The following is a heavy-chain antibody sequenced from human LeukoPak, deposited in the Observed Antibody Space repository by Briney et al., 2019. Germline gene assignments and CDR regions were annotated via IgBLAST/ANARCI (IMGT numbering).Heavy chain of an antibody. CDR1: GGSIGSSSYY. CDR2: IYHSGNT. J-gene: IGHJ4*02. CDR3: ASPLGYCTTTTCYGDY. V-gene: IGHV4-39*01. D-gene: IGHD2-2*01. Sequence: PSETLSLTCTVSGGSIGSSSYYWGWIRQPPGKGLEWIGSIYHSGNTYYNPSPKNRVTISVDTSKNQFSLKLSSVTAADTAVYYCASPLGYCTTTTCYGDYWGQGTLVTVSS.